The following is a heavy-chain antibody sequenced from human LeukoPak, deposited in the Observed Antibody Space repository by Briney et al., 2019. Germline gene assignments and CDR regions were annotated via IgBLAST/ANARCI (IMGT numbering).Heavy chain of an antibody. CDR2: ISSTGNTV. Sequence: PGGSLRLSCEASGFTLSSYSMSWVRQAPGKGLEWISYISSTGNTVYYADSVKGRFTISRDNAKNSLYLQMNSLRAEDTAVYYCARDLMGIAYRGAFYYWGQGTLVTVSS. CDR3: ARDLMGIAYRGAFYY. CDR1: GFTLSSYS. V-gene: IGHV3-48*04. D-gene: IGHD6-13*01. J-gene: IGHJ4*02.